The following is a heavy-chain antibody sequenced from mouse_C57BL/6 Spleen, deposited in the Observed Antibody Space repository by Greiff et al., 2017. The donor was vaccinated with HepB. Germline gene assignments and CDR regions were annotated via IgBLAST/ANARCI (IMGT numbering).Heavy chain of an antibody. V-gene: IGHV10-1*01. CDR1: GFSFNTYA. J-gene: IGHJ3*01. CDR2: IRSKSNNYAT. CDR3: VAYYGLAEGFAY. Sequence: EVQLVESGGGLVQPKGSLKLSCAASGFSFNTYAMNWVRQAPGKGLEWVARIRSKSNNYATYYADSVKDRFTISRDDSESMLYLQMNNLKTEDTAMYYCVAYYGLAEGFAYWGQGTLVTVSA. D-gene: IGHD1-1*01.